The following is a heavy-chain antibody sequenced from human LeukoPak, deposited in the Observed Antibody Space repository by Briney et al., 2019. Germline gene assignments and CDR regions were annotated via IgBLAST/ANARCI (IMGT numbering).Heavy chain of an antibody. CDR2: FDPEDGET. CDR1: GYTFTSYD. D-gene: IGHD4-17*01. Sequence: ASVKVSCKASGYTFTSYDINWVRQAPGKGLEWMGGFDPEDGETIYAQKFQGRVTMTEDTSTDTAYMELSSLRSEDTAVYYCATTARAGEGLDYGDYPFRYWGQGTLVTVSS. V-gene: IGHV1-24*01. J-gene: IGHJ4*02. CDR3: ATTARAGEGLDYGDYPFRY.